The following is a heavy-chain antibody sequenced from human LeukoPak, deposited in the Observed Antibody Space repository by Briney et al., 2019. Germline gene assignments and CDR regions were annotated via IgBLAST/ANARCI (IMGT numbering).Heavy chain of an antibody. CDR1: GFTFSNYW. V-gene: IGHV3-7*01. CDR3: AGSIIGHFDY. Sequence: GGSLRLSCAASGFTFSNYWMTWVRQAPGKGLECVAHIKEDGSEKYYVDSVRGRFSISRDNSKNSLSLQMNSLRAEDTALYYCAGSIIGHFDYWGQGSLVTVSS. D-gene: IGHD3/OR15-3a*01. J-gene: IGHJ4*02. CDR2: IKEDGSEK.